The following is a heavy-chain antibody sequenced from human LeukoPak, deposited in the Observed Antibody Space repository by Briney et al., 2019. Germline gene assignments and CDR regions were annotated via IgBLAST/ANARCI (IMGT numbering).Heavy chain of an antibody. J-gene: IGHJ4*02. Sequence: PGGSLRLSCAASGFTFSSYSMNWVRQAPGKGLEWVSFISSSSSTIYYADSVKGRFTISRDNAKNSLYLQMNSLSAEDTAVYYCARGGYGSYYYWGQGTLVTVSS. CDR2: ISSSSSTI. D-gene: IGHD1-26*01. CDR1: GFTFSSYS. CDR3: ARGGYGSYYY. V-gene: IGHV3-48*01.